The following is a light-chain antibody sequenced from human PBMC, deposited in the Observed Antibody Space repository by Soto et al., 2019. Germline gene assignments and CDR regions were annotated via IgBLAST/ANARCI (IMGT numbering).Light chain of an antibody. CDR2: GAS. Sequence: VMTQSPTTLSVSPGETATPPPRASHSVGSNLAWYQQNPGQAPRLLIYGASTRATGVPARFSGSGSVTQFTLTISNPQSEDFGFYYCQQYKQWPVAFGGGTKVEIK. V-gene: IGKV3-15*01. CDR3: QQYKQWPVA. CDR1: HSVGSN. J-gene: IGKJ4*01.